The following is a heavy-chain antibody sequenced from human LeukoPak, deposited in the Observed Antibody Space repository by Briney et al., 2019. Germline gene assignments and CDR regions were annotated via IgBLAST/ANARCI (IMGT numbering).Heavy chain of an antibody. CDR1: GFTFSSYE. CDR2: ISSSGSTI. V-gene: IGHV3-48*03. Sequence: PGGSLRLSCAASGFTFSSYEMNWVRQAPGKGLEWVSYISSSGSTIYYADSVKGRFTISRDNSRNTLYLQMNNLRTEDTAVYYCASPYYYDGSSYYHFFDHWGQGTLVTVSS. D-gene: IGHD3-22*01. J-gene: IGHJ4*02. CDR3: ASPYYYDGSSYYHFFDH.